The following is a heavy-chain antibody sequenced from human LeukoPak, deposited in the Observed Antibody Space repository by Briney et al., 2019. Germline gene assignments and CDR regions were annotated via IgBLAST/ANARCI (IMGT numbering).Heavy chain of an antibody. J-gene: IGHJ3*02. Sequence: PGGSLRLSCAASGFRFGSDWMIWVRQAPGKGLEWVANINPDGSEKYYVDSVKGRFTISRDNGKSSLYLQLNSLRADDTAVYYCARYYDPPVGDAFDIWGQGTLVTVSS. V-gene: IGHV3-7*01. CDR3: ARYYDPPVGDAFDI. CDR1: GFRFGSDW. D-gene: IGHD3-16*01. CDR2: INPDGSEK.